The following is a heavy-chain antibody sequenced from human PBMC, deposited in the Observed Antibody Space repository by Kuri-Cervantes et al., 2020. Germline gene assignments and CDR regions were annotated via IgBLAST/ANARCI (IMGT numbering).Heavy chain of an antibody. J-gene: IGHJ3*02. D-gene: IGHD3-10*01. CDR2: IYYSGST. Sequence: SETLSLTCTVSGGSISSYYWSWIRQPPGKGLEWIGYIYYSGSTNYNPSLKSRVTISVDTSKNQFSLKLSSVTAADTAVYYCAGSGLTYYGSGNDAFDIWGQGTMVTVSS. V-gene: IGHV4-59*01. CDR1: GGSISSYY. CDR3: AGSGLTYYGSGNDAFDI.